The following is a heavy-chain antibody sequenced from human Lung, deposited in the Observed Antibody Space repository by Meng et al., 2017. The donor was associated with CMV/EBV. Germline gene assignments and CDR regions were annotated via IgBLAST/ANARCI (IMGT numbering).Heavy chain of an antibody. V-gene: IGHV1-2*02. D-gene: IGHD7-27*01. CDR3: ARDNNWGPNY. Sequence: SVKVSCKASGYTFTAHYFHWVRQAPGQGLEWMGWIHPHRGDTNYAQQFQGRVTLTRDTSINTGYMELTRLTSDDTAVYYCARDNNWGPNYWGQGTLVTVSS. CDR1: GYTFTAHY. J-gene: IGHJ4*02. CDR2: IHPHRGDT.